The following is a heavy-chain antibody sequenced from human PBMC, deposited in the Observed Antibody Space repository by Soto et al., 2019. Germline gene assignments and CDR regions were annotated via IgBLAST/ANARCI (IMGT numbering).Heavy chain of an antibody. V-gene: IGHV3-11*06. D-gene: IGHD3-10*01. Sequence: QVHLVESGGGLVKPGGSLRLSCAASGFIFSDYYMTWIRQAPGKGLEWISYIGTGSISTKYADSVKGRFTISRDDADNTLYLQMNSLRAEDTAVYYCARERGSAGMDVWGQGTTVTVSS. CDR1: GFIFSDYY. J-gene: IGHJ6*02. CDR3: ARERGSAGMDV. CDR2: IGTGSIST.